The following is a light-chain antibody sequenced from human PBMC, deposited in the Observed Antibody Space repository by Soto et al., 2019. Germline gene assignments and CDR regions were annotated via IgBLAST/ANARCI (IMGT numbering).Light chain of an antibody. CDR1: QSVSSSY. V-gene: IGKV3-20*01. CDR2: GAS. Sequence: EIVLTQSPGTLSLSPGERATLSCRASQSVSSSYLAWYQQKPGQAPRLLIYGASSRATGIPDRFSGSGSGTDCTLTISRLEPEDFAVYYCQQYGSSPRITFGQGTRLQIK. CDR3: QQYGSSPRIT. J-gene: IGKJ5*01.